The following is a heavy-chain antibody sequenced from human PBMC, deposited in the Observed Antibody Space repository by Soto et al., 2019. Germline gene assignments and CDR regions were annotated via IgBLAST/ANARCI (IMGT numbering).Heavy chain of an antibody. CDR3: ARHIVVVPAAIGDDAFDI. Sequence: ASVKVSCKASGGTFSSYTISWVRQAPGQGLEWMGRIIPILGIANYAQKFQGRVTITADKSTSTAYMELSSLRSEDTAVYYCARHIVVVPAAIGDDAFDIWGQGTMVTVSS. V-gene: IGHV1-69*02. D-gene: IGHD2-2*01. CDR1: GGTFSSYT. J-gene: IGHJ3*02. CDR2: IIPILGIA.